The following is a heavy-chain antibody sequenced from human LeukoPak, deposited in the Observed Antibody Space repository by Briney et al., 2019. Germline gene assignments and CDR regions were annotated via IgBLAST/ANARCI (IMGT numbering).Heavy chain of an antibody. Sequence: SQTLSHTCTVSGGSISSGDYYWSWIRQPPGKGLEWIGYIYYSGSTYYNPSLKSRVTISVDTSKNQFPLKLSSVTAADTAVYYCARGGDIVVVPAASDNWFDPWGQGTLVTVSS. V-gene: IGHV4-30-4*01. CDR2: IYYSGST. CDR3: ARGGDIVVVPAASDNWFDP. CDR1: GGSISSGDYY. D-gene: IGHD2-2*01. J-gene: IGHJ5*02.